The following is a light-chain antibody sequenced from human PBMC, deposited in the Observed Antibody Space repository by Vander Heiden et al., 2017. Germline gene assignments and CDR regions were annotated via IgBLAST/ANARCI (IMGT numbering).Light chain of an antibody. CDR2: LAS. J-gene: IGKJ1*01. CDR1: QTISNF. V-gene: IGKV1-39*01. Sequence: DVQMTQSPSSLFASVGDRVTITCRASQTISNFLHWYQQKPGKAPQLLIFLASSLQSGVPSRFRGSGSGTEFTLIISTLQPEDFATYYCQQSYTRPPTFGQGTKVEMK. CDR3: QQSYTRPPT.